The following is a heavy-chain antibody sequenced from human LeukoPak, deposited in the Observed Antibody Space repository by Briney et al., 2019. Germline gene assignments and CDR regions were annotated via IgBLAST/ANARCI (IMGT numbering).Heavy chain of an antibody. V-gene: IGHV3-30*18. J-gene: IGHJ6*02. CDR3: AKDFEGGDYDSYGMDV. D-gene: IGHD4-17*01. CDR1: GFTFSSCG. Sequence: PGGSLRLSCAASGFTFSSCGMHWVRQAPGKGLEWVAVISYDGSNKYYADSVKGRFTISRDNSKNTLYLQMNSLRAEDTAVYYCAKDFEGGDYDSYGMDVWGQGTTVTVSS. CDR2: ISYDGSNK.